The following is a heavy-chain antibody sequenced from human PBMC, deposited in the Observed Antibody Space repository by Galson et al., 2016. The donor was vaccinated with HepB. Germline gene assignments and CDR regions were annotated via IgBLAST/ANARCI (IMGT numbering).Heavy chain of an antibody. CDR1: GFTFSRHG. J-gene: IGHJ6*02. CDR3: EREGVDTSGWFAIDV. V-gene: IGHV3-33*01. CDR2: IWHDGSNK. D-gene: IGHD6-19*01. Sequence: SLRLSCAASGFTFSRHGMHWVRQAPGKGLEWVAVIWHDGSNKYYADSVKGRFTISKDNSKSTVYLQMNSLRVEDSAVYYCEREGVDTSGWFAIDVWGQGTTVTVSS.